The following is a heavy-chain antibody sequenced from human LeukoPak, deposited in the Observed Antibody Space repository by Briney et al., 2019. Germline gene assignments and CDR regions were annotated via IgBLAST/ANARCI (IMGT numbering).Heavy chain of an antibody. J-gene: IGHJ4*02. Sequence: PGGSLRLSCAASGFTFSNHAMTWVRQAPGKGLEWVSTINISGGSTFYADSVKGRFTISRDNAKNSLYLQMNSLRAEDTAVYYCARANYYDISGYDYWGQGTLVTVSS. V-gene: IGHV3-23*01. CDR3: ARANYYDISGYDY. CDR1: GFTFSNHA. CDR2: INISGGST. D-gene: IGHD3-22*01.